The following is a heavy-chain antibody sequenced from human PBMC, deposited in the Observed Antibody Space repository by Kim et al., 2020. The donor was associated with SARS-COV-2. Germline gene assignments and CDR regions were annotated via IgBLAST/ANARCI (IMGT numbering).Heavy chain of an antibody. CDR3: ARKKRTEVGQPLIYYYYAMDV. CDR2: IWYDGSNQ. D-gene: IGHD1-1*01. J-gene: IGHJ6*02. V-gene: IGHV3-33*01. Sequence: GGSLRLSCAASGFTFGHYGMHWVRQAPGKGLEWVAVIWYDGSNQYYEDSVKGRFTISRDNSKNTVYLQMDSLRAEDTAVYYCARKKRTEVGQPLIYYYYAMDVWGQGTTVIVSS. CDR1: GFTFGHYG.